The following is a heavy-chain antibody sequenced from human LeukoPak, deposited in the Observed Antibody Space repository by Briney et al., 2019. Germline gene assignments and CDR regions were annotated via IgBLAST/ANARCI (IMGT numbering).Heavy chain of an antibody. CDR3: AKARGPSGQYYYYYGMDV. Sequence: GGSLRLSCAASGFTVSSNYMSWVRQAPGKGLEWVSSISSSSSYIYYADSVKGRFTISRDNAKNSLYLQMNSLRAEDTAVYYCAKARGPSGQYYYYYGMDVWGQGTTVTVSS. CDR1: GFTVSSNY. D-gene: IGHD1-14*01. V-gene: IGHV3-21*01. J-gene: IGHJ6*02. CDR2: ISSSSSYI.